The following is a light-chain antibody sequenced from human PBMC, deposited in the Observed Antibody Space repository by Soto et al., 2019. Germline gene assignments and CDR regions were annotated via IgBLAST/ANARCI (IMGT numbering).Light chain of an antibody. J-gene: IGKJ2*01. CDR3: QYRSNWPLSYT. CDR1: QSVSSY. CDR2: DAS. Sequence: EIVLTQSPATLSLSPGERATLSCRASQSVSSYLAWYQQKPGQAPRLLIYDASNRATGIPASFSVSGSGTDFTLTLSSRDPEDFAVYYCQYRSNWPLSYTFGQGTKVEIK. V-gene: IGKV3-11*01.